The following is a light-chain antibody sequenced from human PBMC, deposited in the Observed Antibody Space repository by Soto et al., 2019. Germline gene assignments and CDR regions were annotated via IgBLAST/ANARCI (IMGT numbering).Light chain of an antibody. J-gene: IGLJ3*02. CDR3: QVWDSSTEGV. Sequence: SYELTKPLSVSVALGQTARVTCGGNNVGIHDVHWYPQKPGQAPVLVIYRDSNRPSGIPERFSGSNSGNTVTLTISRAQAGDEADYYCQVWDSSTEGVFGGGTKLTVL. CDR1: NVGIHD. CDR2: RDS. V-gene: IGLV3-9*01.